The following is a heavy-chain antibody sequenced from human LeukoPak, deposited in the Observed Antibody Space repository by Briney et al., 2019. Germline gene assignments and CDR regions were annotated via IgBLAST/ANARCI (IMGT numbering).Heavy chain of an antibody. Sequence: GGSLRLSCAASGFTFSSCAMTWVRKTPGKGLEWVSVISGSGGNTYYADSVKGRFTISRDNSKNTLYLQMNSLRAEDTAVYYCAKVLDTAMIWGSDYWGQGTLVTVSS. V-gene: IGHV3-23*01. CDR3: AKVLDTAMIWGSDY. CDR2: ISGSGGNT. CDR1: GFTFSSCA. D-gene: IGHD5-18*01. J-gene: IGHJ4*02.